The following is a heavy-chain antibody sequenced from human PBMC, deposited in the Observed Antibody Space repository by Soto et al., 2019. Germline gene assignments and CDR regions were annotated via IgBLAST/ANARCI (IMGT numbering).Heavy chain of an antibody. D-gene: IGHD6-13*01. J-gene: IGHJ5*02. Sequence: PGGSLRLSCAASGFTFTNAWMYWVRQAPGKGLEWVGRIKSKTDGGTTDYAAPVRGRFTISRDDSKNTLYLQMNSPKTEDTAVYYCTTDHRHQLASGRNWFDPWGQGTL. CDR3: TTDHRHQLASGRNWFDP. V-gene: IGHV3-15*07. CDR1: GFTFTNAW. CDR2: IKSKTDGGTT.